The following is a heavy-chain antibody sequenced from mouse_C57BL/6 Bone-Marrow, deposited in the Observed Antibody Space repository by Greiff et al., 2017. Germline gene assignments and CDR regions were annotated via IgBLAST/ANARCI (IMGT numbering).Heavy chain of an antibody. Sequence: QVQLQESGAELVRPGASVKLSCKASGYTFTSYGIRWVKQRTGQGLEWIGEIYPRSGNTYYNEKFTGKATLTVDKSSSTAYMELRSLTSEDSAVXFCASYCSSSYWYFDVWGTGTTVTVSS. CDR3: ASYCSSSYWYFDV. J-gene: IGHJ1*03. D-gene: IGHD1-1*01. CDR2: IYPRSGNT. V-gene: IGHV1-81*01. CDR1: GYTFTSYG.